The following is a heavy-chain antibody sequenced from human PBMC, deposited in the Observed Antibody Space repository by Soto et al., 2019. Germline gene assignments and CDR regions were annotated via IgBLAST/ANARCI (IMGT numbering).Heavy chain of an antibody. Sequence: DVQLLESGGDLVQPGGSLRLSCAASGFSFSNYAMSWVRQAPGKGLEWVSLIRGSGGPTNYAVCVKGGFTGSRDNSKYILLLQMNSLRAAGTTICYCVRDFGVGYHWTHDWGQGTLVIVSS. D-gene: IGHD5-12*01. V-gene: IGHV3-23*01. CDR2: IRGSGGPT. CDR3: VRDFGVGYHWTHD. J-gene: IGHJ4*02. CDR1: GFSFSNYA.